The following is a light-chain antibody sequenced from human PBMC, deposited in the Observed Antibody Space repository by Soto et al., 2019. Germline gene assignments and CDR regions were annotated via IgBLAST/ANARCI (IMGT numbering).Light chain of an antibody. CDR1: ERIYSAY. CDR3: QQYGNSPIT. J-gene: IGKJ5*01. V-gene: IGKV3-20*01. CDR2: GTS. Sequence: EVVLTQSPDTLSLSRGERATLSCRASERIYSAYLGWYQQKPGQAPRLLIYGTSSRATGIPDRFSGSGSGTDFTLTISRLEPEDFAVYYCQQYGNSPITFGQGTRLE.